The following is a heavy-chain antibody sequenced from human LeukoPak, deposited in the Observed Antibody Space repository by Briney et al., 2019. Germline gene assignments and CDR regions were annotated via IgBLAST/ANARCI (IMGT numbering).Heavy chain of an antibody. D-gene: IGHD6-13*01. CDR2: ISSSSSYI. CDR3: ARGLIAAPDY. J-gene: IGHJ4*02. V-gene: IGHV3-21*01. CDR1: GFTFSSYS. Sequence: GGSLRLSCAASGFTFSSYSMNWVRQAPGKGLEWVSSISSSSSYIYYADSVKGRFTISRDNAKNSVYLQMNSLRAEDTAVYYCARGLIAAPDYWGQGTLVTVSS.